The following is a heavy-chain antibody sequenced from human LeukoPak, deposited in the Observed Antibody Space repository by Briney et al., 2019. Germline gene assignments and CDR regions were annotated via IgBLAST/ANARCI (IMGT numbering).Heavy chain of an antibody. Sequence: GGSLRLSCAASGFTFSSYSMNWVRQAPGKGLEWVSSISSSSSYIYYADSVKGRFTTSRDNAKNSLYLQMNSLRAEDTAVYYCARARVEMATNCFDPWGQGTLVTVSS. CDR3: ARARVEMATNCFDP. CDR2: ISSSSSYI. J-gene: IGHJ5*02. CDR1: GFTFSSYS. V-gene: IGHV3-21*01. D-gene: IGHD5-12*01.